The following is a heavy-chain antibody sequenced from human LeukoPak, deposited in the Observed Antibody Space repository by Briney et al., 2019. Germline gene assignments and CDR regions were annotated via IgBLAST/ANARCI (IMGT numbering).Heavy chain of an antibody. D-gene: IGHD1-1*01. CDR1: GGSISSYY. Sequence: SETLSLTCTVSGGSISSYYWSWVRQPPGKGLEWIGEIYHSGSTNYNPSLKSRVTISVDKSKNQFSLKLSSVTAADTAVYYCARLKLGRIRGYFDYWGQGTLVTVSS. CDR2: IYHSGST. V-gene: IGHV4-59*12. J-gene: IGHJ4*02. CDR3: ARLKLGRIRGYFDY.